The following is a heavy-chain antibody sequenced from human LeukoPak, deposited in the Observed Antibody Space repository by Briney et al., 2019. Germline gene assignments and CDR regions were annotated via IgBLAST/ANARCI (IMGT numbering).Heavy chain of an antibody. J-gene: IGHJ4*02. CDR3: ATLGGSGSFDY. CDR1: GYTFTGYY. Sequence: GASVKVPCKASGYTFTGYYMHWVRQAPGQGLEWMGWINPNSGGTNYAQKFQGWVTMTRDTSISTAYMELSRPRSDDTAVYYCATLGGSGSFDYWGQGTLVTVSS. CDR2: INPNSGGT. D-gene: IGHD3-10*01. V-gene: IGHV1-2*04.